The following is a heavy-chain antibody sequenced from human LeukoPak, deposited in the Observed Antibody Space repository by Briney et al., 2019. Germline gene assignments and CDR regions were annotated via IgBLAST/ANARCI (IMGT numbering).Heavy chain of an antibody. V-gene: IGHV1-46*01. Sequence: ASVKVSCKASGYTFTSYYMHWVRQAPGQGLEWMGIINPSGGSTSYAQKFQGRVTMTRDTSTSTVYMELSSLRSEDTAVYYCARRPTTVTDPWYFDLWGLGTWSLSPQ. CDR3: ARRPTTVTDPWYFDL. D-gene: IGHD4-17*01. J-gene: IGHJ2*01. CDR1: GYTFTSYY. CDR2: INPSGGST.